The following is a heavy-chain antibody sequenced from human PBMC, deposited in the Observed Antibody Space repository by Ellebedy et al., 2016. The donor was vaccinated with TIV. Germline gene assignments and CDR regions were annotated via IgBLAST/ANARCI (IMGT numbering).Heavy chain of an antibody. D-gene: IGHD6-13*01. Sequence: AASVKVSCKASGYTFTSYAMNWVRQAPGQGLEWMGWINTNTGNPTYAQGFTGRFVFSLDTSVSTAYLQTSSLKAEDNAVYYCARGAAAGFFWYFDLWGRGTLVTVSS. CDR2: INTNTGNP. CDR1: GYTFTSYA. V-gene: IGHV7-4-1*02. CDR3: ARGAAAGFFWYFDL. J-gene: IGHJ2*01.